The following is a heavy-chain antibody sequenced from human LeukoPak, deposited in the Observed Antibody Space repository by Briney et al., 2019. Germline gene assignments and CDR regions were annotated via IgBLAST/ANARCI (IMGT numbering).Heavy chain of an antibody. Sequence: GGSLRLSCAASGFTFNSYRMHWVRQAPGKGLEWVAVIWYDGSNKYYADSVKGRFTISRDNSKNTLYLQMNSLRAEDTAVYYCARDSFQWKLPAFVICGQGTMVTVSS. J-gene: IGHJ3*02. CDR1: GFTFNSYR. CDR2: IWYDGSNK. D-gene: IGHD1-26*01. V-gene: IGHV3-33*01. CDR3: ARDSFQWKLPAFVI.